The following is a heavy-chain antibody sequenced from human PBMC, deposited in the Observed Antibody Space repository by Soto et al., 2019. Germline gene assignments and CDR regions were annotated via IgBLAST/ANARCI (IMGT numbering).Heavy chain of an antibody. D-gene: IGHD1-1*01. J-gene: IGHJ5*01. V-gene: IGHV1-69*04. CDR3: AREGFRNSNLHS. CDR1: SCTFSIYT. Sequence: PVKVQSRTSSCTFSIYTIICVGQAPGQGLEWMGRIIPILGIANYAQKFQGRVTITADKSTSTAYMELSSLRSEDTAVYYWAREGFRNSNLHSCGPAILITLSS. CDR2: IIPILGIA.